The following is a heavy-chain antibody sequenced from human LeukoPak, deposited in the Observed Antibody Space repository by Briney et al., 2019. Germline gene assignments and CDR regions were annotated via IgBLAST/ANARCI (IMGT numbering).Heavy chain of an antibody. Sequence: GGSRRLSCAASGFTFSSCEMNWVRQAPGKGLEWVSYISSSGSTIYYADSVKGRFTISRDNAKNSLYLQMNSLRAEGTAVYHCARWIPADYWGEGTLVTVSS. CDR3: ARWIPADY. J-gene: IGHJ4*02. CDR1: GFTFSSCE. V-gene: IGHV3-48*03. CDR2: ISSSGSTI. D-gene: IGHD2-2*01.